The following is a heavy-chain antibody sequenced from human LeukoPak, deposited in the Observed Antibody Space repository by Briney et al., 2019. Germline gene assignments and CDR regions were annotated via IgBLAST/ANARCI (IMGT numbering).Heavy chain of an antibody. Sequence: SETLSLTCTVSGGSISSSSYYWGWIRQPPGKGLEWIGSIYYSGSTYYNPSLKSRVTMSLDASKNQFSLELNSVTPADTAVYYCARGGNYWPQWWFDPWGRGTLVSVSS. V-gene: IGHV4-39*07. CDR3: ARGGNYWPQWWFDP. CDR1: GGSISSSSYY. CDR2: IYYSGST. D-gene: IGHD1-26*01. J-gene: IGHJ5*02.